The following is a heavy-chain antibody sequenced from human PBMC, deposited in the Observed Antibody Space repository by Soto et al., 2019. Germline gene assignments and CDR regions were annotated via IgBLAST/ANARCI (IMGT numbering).Heavy chain of an antibody. CDR3: ARDFRSGSFVYYGMDV. CDR1: GYTFTSYG. Sequence: ASVKVSCKASGYTFTSYGISWVRQAPGQGLEWMGWISAYNGNINYAQKLQGRVTMTTDTSTSTAYMELRSLRSDDTAVYYCARDFRSGSFVYYGMDVWGQGTTVTVSS. J-gene: IGHJ6*02. CDR2: ISAYNGNI. V-gene: IGHV1-18*01. D-gene: IGHD1-26*01.